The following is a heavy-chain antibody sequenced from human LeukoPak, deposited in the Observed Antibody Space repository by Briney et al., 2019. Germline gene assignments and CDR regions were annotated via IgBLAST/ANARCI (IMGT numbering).Heavy chain of an antibody. D-gene: IGHD6-25*01. Sequence: GGSLRLSRAASGFTFSSYAMQWVRQAPGKGLEWVAIIWYDGSNKYYADSLKGRFTISRDNSKNTLYLEMNSLRVEDTAVYYCARKGDSSGVFDYWGQGTLVTVSS. CDR2: IWYDGSNK. J-gene: IGHJ4*02. CDR1: GFTFSSYA. CDR3: ARKGDSSGVFDY. V-gene: IGHV3-33*01.